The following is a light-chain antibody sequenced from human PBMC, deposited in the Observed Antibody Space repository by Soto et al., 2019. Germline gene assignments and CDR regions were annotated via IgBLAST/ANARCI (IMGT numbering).Light chain of an antibody. CDR3: QQRINWPRERT. V-gene: IGKV3-11*01. CDR2: GAS. Sequence: EIVLTQSPGTLSLSPGERATLSCRASQSVRSNFLAWYQQKPGQAPRLRIYGASNRATGIPARFSGSGSGTDFTLTISSLEPEDFAVYYCQQRINWPRERTFGQGTKVDI. CDR1: QSVRSNF. J-gene: IGKJ1*01.